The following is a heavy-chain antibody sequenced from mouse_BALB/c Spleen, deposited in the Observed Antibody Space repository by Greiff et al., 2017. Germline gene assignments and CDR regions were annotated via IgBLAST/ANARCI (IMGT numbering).Heavy chain of an antibody. CDR3: ARRNYGYAMDY. CDR2: IDPANGNT. V-gene: IGHV14-3*02. J-gene: IGHJ4*01. Sequence: QLQQSGAELVKPGASVKLSCTASGFNIKDTYMHWVKQRPEQGLEWIGRIDPANGNTKYDPKFQGKATITADTSSNTAYLQLSSLTSEDTAVYYCARRNYGYAMDYWGQGTSVTVSS. D-gene: IGHD1-1*01. CDR1: GFNIKDTY.